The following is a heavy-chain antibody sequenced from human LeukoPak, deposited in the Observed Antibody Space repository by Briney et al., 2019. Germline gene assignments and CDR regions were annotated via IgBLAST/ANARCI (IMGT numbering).Heavy chain of an antibody. J-gene: IGHJ4*02. CDR3: ARVPLTTVTTDFDY. D-gene: IGHD4-17*01. CDR1: GFTFSSYS. CDR2: ISSSSSYI. Sequence: GGSLSLSCAASGFTFSSYSMNWVRQAPGKGLEWVSSISSSSSYIYYADSVKGRFTISRDNAKNSLYLQMNSLRAEDTAVYYCARVPLTTVTTDFDYWGQGTLVTVSS. V-gene: IGHV3-21*01.